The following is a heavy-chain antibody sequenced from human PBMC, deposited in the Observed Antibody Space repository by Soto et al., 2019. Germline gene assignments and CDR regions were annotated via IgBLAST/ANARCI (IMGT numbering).Heavy chain of an antibody. Sequence: QVQLRESGPGLVKPSQTLSLTCTVSGGSISSGGYYWSWIRQLPGKGLEWIGYIYYSGSTHYNPSLKIRITMSVDTSKNPFSLKLSSVTAADTAVYYCARKSTVTTSFDYWGQGTLVTVSS. D-gene: IGHD4-17*01. CDR2: IYYSGST. CDR1: GGSISSGGYY. V-gene: IGHV4-31*03. J-gene: IGHJ4*02. CDR3: ARKSTVTTSFDY.